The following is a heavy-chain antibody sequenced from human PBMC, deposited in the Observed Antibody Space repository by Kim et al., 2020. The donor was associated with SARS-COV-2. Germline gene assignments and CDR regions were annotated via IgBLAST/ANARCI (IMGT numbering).Heavy chain of an antibody. J-gene: IGHJ5*02. CDR3: AKDDGSGSYIFDP. D-gene: IGHD3-10*01. CDR1: GFTFDDYA. V-gene: IGHV3-9*01. Sequence: GGSLRLSCAASGFTFDDYAMHWVRQAPGKGLEWVSGISWNSGSIGYADSVKGRFTISRDNAKNSLYLQMNSLRAEDTALYYCAKDDGSGSYIFDPWGQGTLVTVSS. CDR2: ISWNSGSI.